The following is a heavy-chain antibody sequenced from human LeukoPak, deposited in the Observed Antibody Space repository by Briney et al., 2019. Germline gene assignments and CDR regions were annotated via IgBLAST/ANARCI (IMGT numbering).Heavy chain of an antibody. CDR2: IKSKTDGGTT. D-gene: IGHD2-2*01. CDR3: TTERVIVVVPAASSQLNFDY. Sequence: GGSLRLSCAASGFTFSNAWMSWVRQAPGKGLGWVGRIKSKTDGGTTDYAAPVKGRFTISRDDSKNTLYLQMNSLKTEDTAVYYCTTERVIVVVPAASSQLNFDYWGQGTLVTVSS. V-gene: IGHV3-15*01. J-gene: IGHJ4*02. CDR1: GFTFSNAW.